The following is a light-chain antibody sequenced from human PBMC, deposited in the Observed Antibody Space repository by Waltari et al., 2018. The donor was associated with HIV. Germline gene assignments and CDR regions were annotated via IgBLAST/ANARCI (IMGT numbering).Light chain of an antibody. CDR2: AAS. V-gene: IGKV1-39*01. J-gene: IGKJ4*01. Sequence: DIQMTQSPSSLSASVGDRVTIPCRASQNISSYLNWYQQKPGKGPNLLIYAASSVQSGAPARFSGSGSGTNFTLAISSLQPEDFATYYCQQTDTTPPTFGGGSRVEIK. CDR1: QNISSY. CDR3: QQTDTTPPT.